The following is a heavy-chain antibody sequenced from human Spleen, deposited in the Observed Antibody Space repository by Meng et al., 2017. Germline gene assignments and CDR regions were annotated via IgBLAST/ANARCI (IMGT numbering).Heavy chain of an antibody. CDR3: ARPKQQLQRNAFDI. D-gene: IGHD6-13*01. CDR1: GYTFAAYW. Sequence: ASVKVSCKASGYTFAAYWIQWVRQAPGQGLEWMGRINPNSGGTNYAQKFQGRVTMTRDTSISTAYMELSRLRSDDTAVYYCARPKQQLQRNAFDIWGQGTMVTVSS. CDR2: INPNSGGT. J-gene: IGHJ3*02. V-gene: IGHV1-2*06.